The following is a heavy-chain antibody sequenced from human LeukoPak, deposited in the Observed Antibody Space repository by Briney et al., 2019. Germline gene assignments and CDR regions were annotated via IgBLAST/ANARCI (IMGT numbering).Heavy chain of an antibody. V-gene: IGHV1-69*06. Sequence: SVKVSCKASVGTFISYAISWVRQAPGQGLEWMGGIIPIFGTANYAQKFQGRVTITADKSTSTAYMELSSLRDEDTAVYYGARHYDYVWGGIDYWGQGTLVTVSS. J-gene: IGHJ4*02. D-gene: IGHD3-16*01. CDR3: ARHYDYVWGGIDY. CDR1: VGTFISYA. CDR2: IIPIFGTA.